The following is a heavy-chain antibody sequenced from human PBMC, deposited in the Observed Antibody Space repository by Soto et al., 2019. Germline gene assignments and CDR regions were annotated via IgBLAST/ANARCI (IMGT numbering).Heavy chain of an antibody. D-gene: IGHD6-19*01. CDR1: DGSFSAYY. CDR3: SRGGRSGWLPYYFDY. J-gene: IGHJ4*02. Sequence: QVQLQQWGAGLLKPSEILSLTCAVYDGSFSAYYWSWIRQPPGKGLEWIGEINHSGSTNHNPSLKSRVTISVDTSKNQFSLRLSSVTAADTAVYYCSRGGRSGWLPYYFDYWGQGTLVTVSS. V-gene: IGHV4-34*01. CDR2: INHSGST.